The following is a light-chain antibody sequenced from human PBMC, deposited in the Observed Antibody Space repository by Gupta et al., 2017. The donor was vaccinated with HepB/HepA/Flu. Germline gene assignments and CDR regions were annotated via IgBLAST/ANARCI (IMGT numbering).Light chain of an antibody. CDR3: QQTYINPFT. CDR2: AAS. V-gene: IGKV1-39*01. CDR1: QNIGSY. Sequence: DIQMTQSPSSLSASVGDRVTITCRASQNIGSYLNWYQLKPGKAPKLLIYAASTLQSGVSSKFSGSGSATDCTLTINSMQPEDFASYSCQQTYINPFTFGPGTKVNIK. J-gene: IGKJ3*01.